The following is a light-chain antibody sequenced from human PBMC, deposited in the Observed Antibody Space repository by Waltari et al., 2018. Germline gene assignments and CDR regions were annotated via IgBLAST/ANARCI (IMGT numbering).Light chain of an antibody. CDR1: QGIGVS. CDR2: AAT. Sequence: DIQMTQSPSSLSASVGDTVTITCRASQGIGVSLNWFQQKPAKPPRLLISAATTLQSGVPSRFSGSGSGTEFTLTISSLQPEDFATYYCLQHNTSPFTFGPGTKLDIK. V-gene: IGKV1-17*01. CDR3: LQHNTSPFT. J-gene: IGKJ3*01.